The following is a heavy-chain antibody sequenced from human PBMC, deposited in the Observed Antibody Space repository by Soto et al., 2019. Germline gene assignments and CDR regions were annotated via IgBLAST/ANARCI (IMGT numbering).Heavy chain of an antibody. J-gene: IGHJ4*02. CDR2: INHSGST. CDR1: GGSFSGYY. D-gene: IGHD6-19*01. Sequence: QVQLQQWGAGLLKPSETLSLTCAVYGGSFSGYYWSWIRQPPGKGLEWIGEINHSGSTNYNPSLKSRVTISVDTSKNQFSLKPSSVTAAATAVYYCARAGYSSGWYALVDYWGQGTLVTVSS. V-gene: IGHV4-34*01. CDR3: ARAGYSSGWYALVDY.